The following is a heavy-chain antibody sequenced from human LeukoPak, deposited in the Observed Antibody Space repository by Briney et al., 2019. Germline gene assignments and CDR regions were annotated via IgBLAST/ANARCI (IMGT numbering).Heavy chain of an antibody. V-gene: IGHV3-53*01. CDR3: ARGGWYYFDY. CDR2: IYAGGGT. D-gene: IGHD2-15*01. Sequence: GGSLRLSCAASGLTVSTNYMRWIRQAPGKGLEWVSLIYAGGGTAYADSVKGRFTISRDNSKNTLYLQMNYVRAEDTAVYYCARGGWYYFDYWGQGTLVTVSS. CDR1: GLTVSTNY. J-gene: IGHJ4*02.